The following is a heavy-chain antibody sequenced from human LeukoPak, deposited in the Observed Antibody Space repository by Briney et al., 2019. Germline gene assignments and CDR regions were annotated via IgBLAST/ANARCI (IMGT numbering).Heavy chain of an antibody. CDR1: GGTISSYA. D-gene: IGHD2-2*02. Sequence: VASLKLSCNASGGTISSYAISWVRQPPGQGLEWMGGIIPIFGTANYAQKCQGRVTITADESTSTAYMELSSLRSEDTAVYYCARAERPIVVVPAAIRDYYYYMDVWGKGTTVTVSS. CDR3: ARAERPIVVVPAAIRDYYYYMDV. CDR2: IIPIFGTA. V-gene: IGHV1-69*13. J-gene: IGHJ6*03.